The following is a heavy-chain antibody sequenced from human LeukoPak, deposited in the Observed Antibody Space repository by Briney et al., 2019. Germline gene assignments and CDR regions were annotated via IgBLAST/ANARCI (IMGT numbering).Heavy chain of an antibody. V-gene: IGHV1-69*05. CDR1: GGTFSSYS. CDR2: IMPLFNTA. Sequence: ASVKVSCKASGGTFSSYSITWVRQAPGQGLEWMGGIMPLFNTANYAQQFQGRVTITTDESTSTAYMELSSLRFEDTAMYYCARVDRYHYYLDVRGKGTTVTVSS. J-gene: IGHJ6*03. CDR3: ARVDRYHYYLDV.